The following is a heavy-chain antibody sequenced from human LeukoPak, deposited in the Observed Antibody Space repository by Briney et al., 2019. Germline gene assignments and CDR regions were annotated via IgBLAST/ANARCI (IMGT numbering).Heavy chain of an antibody. V-gene: IGHV4-38-2*02. D-gene: IGHD3-22*01. CDR2: IYHSGST. Sequence: SETLSLTCTVSGYSISSGYYWGWIRQPPGKGLEWIGSIYHSGSTYYNPSLKSRVTISVDTSKNQFSLKLSSVTAADTAVYYCARDSTYYDSRGAGGDYWGQGTLVTVSS. J-gene: IGHJ4*02. CDR1: GYSISSGYY. CDR3: ARDSTYYDSRGAGGDY.